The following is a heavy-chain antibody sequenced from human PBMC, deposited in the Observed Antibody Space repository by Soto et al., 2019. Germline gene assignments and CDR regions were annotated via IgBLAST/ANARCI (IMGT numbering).Heavy chain of an antibody. CDR3: ARDRLASSYDDVWGRYYYYGMDV. D-gene: IGHD3-16*01. CDR1: GGTFSSYA. Sequence: QVQLVQSGAEVKKPGSSVKVSCKASGGTFSSYAISWVRQAPGQGLEWMGGIIPIFGTANYAQKFQGRVTITADKSTSTAYMELSSLRSEDTAVYYCARDRLASSYDDVWGRYYYYGMDVWGQGTTVTVSS. CDR2: IIPIFGTA. J-gene: IGHJ6*02. V-gene: IGHV1-69*06.